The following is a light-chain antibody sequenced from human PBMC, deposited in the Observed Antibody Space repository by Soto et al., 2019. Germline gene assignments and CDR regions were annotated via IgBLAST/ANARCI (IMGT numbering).Light chain of an antibody. CDR1: SSDVGGYNY. V-gene: IGLV2-14*03. J-gene: IGLJ1*01. CDR3: ISFTSRHIYV. Sequence: QSVLAQPASVSGSPGQSITISCTGTSSDVGGYNYVSWYQQHLGRAPKLIIYDVTNRPSGISNRFSGSKSGNTASLTISGLQTEDEADYYCISFTSRHIYVFGTGTKVTV. CDR2: DVT.